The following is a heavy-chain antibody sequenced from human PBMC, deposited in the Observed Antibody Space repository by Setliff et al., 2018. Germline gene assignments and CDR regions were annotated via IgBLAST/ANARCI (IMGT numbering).Heavy chain of an antibody. V-gene: IGHV1-46*01. CDR2: INPSDGNT. CDR3: ARESTAKNFWGEYSDY. Sequence: ASVKVSCKASGYTFTTYYMHWVRQAPGQGLEWMGVINPSDGNTTYAQKFQGRVKMTRDTSTNTVYMQLSSLRSEDTAVYYCARESTAKNFWGEYSDYWGQGTLVTVSS. D-gene: IGHD3-3*01. J-gene: IGHJ4*02. CDR1: GYTFTTYY.